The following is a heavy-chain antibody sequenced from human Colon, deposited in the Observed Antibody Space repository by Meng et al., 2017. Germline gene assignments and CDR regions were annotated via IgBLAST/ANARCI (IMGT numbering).Heavy chain of an antibody. Sequence: SVKVSCKASGGTFSSYAISWVRQAPGQGLEWMGGIIPIFGTANYAQKFQGRVTITADESTSTAYMELSSLRSEDTGVYYCARVGYCSSTSCTYKIHNWFDPWGQGTLVTVSS. CDR1: GGTFSSYA. V-gene: IGHV1-69*13. CDR2: IIPIFGTA. CDR3: ARVGYCSSTSCTYKIHNWFDP. J-gene: IGHJ5*02. D-gene: IGHD2-2*01.